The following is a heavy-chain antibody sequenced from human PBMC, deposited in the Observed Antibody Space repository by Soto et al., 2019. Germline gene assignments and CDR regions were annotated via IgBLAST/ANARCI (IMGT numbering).Heavy chain of an antibody. CDR3: AREKDSSSSGYYYYYGMDV. CDR2: INHSGST. Sequence: QVQLQQWGAGLLKPSETLSLTCAVYGGSFSGYYWSWIRQPPGKGLEWIGEINHSGSTNYNPSLKSRVTISVDTSKNQFSLKLSSVTAADTAVYYCAREKDSSSSGYYYYYGMDVWGQGTTVTVSS. V-gene: IGHV4-34*01. J-gene: IGHJ6*02. CDR1: GGSFSGYY. D-gene: IGHD6-6*01.